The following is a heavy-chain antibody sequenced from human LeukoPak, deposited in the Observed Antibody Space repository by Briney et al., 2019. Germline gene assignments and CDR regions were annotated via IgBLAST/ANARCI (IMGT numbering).Heavy chain of an antibody. CDR1: GGSFNGYY. J-gene: IGHJ6*03. D-gene: IGHD3-3*01. V-gene: IGHV4-34*01. Sequence: SETLSLTCAVYGGSFNGYYWSWIRQPPGTGLELIGEINHSGSTNYNPSLKSRVPISVDTSKNQFSLKLSSVTAADTAVYYCARDITIFGVVQSPRGNMDVWGKGTTVTVSS. CDR3: ARDITIFGVVQSPRGNMDV. CDR2: INHSGST.